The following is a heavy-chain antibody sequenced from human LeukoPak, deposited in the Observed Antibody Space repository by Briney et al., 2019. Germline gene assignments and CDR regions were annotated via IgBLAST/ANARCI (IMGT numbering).Heavy chain of an antibody. D-gene: IGHD2-2*01. Sequence: GGSLRLSCAASGFTFSSYAMSWVRQAPGKGLEWVSAISGSGGSTYYADSVKGRFTISRDTSKNTLYLQMNSLRAEDTAVYYCAKDIRRYCSSTSCQGEVDYWGQGTLVTVSS. J-gene: IGHJ4*02. CDR1: GFTFSSYA. V-gene: IGHV3-23*01. CDR2: ISGSGGST. CDR3: AKDIRRYCSSTSCQGEVDY.